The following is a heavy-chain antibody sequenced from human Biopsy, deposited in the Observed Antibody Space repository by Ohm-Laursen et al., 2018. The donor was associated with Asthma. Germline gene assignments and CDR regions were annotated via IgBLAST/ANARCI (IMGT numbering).Heavy chain of an antibody. D-gene: IGHD2-21*01. CDR1: GGTFHSDA. V-gene: IGHV1-69*13. CDR3: ARSYCGGDCFSPFDY. Sequence: SVKVSCKASGGTFHSDAISWVRQAPGQGLEWMGGINPIFGTPSYAPNFQSRLTLTADDSTNTVYMELSSLRSNDTAMYYCARSYCGGDCFSPFDYWGQGTLLTVSS. J-gene: IGHJ4*02. CDR2: INPIFGTP.